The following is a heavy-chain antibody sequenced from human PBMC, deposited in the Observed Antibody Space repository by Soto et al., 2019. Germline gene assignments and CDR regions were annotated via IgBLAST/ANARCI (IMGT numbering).Heavy chain of an antibody. Sequence: QVQLVQSGAEVKKPGSSVKVSCKSSGGTFSSYVINWVRQAPGQGLEWMGGVIPIFVTTNYEQKFQGRVTITAVDSTSTAYMEMSSLRSEDTAVYYCARDHHVLMIYAHHSFYGLDVWGQGTTVTVSS. CDR3: ARDHHVLMIYAHHSFYGLDV. J-gene: IGHJ6*02. CDR1: GGTFSSYV. CDR2: VIPIFVTT. D-gene: IGHD2-8*01. V-gene: IGHV1-69*01.